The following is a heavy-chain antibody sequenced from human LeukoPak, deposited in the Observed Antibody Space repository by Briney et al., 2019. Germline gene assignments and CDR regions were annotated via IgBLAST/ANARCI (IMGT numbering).Heavy chain of an antibody. CDR3: ARDHCTSSGCYEYYYYGVDA. D-gene: IGHD2-2*01. V-gene: IGHV1-2*02. CDR1: GYTFTDYY. Sequence: ASVKVSGKASGYTFTDYYIQWARQAPGQGLEWMGWINPNSGGTNSAQKFQGRVTMTRDTSVSTAYMELSRLRSDDTAVYYCARDHCTSSGCYEYYYYGVDAWGQGTTVTVSS. CDR2: INPNSGGT. J-gene: IGHJ6*02.